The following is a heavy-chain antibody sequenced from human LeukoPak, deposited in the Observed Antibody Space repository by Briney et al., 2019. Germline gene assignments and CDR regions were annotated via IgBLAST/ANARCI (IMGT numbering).Heavy chain of an antibody. V-gene: IGHV4-59*08. J-gene: IGHJ6*02. CDR1: GGSISSYY. Sequence: PSETLSLTCTVSGGSISSYYWNWIRQPPGKGLEWIGYIYYSGSTNYNPSLKSRVTILVDTSKNQFSLKLSSVTAADTAVYYCARGYLNYYYGMDVWGQGTTVTVSS. CDR2: IYYSGST. CDR3: ARGYLNYYYGMDV. D-gene: IGHD3-16*02.